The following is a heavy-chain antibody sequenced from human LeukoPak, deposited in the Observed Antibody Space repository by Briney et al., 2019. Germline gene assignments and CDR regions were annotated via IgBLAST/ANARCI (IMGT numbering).Heavy chain of an antibody. J-gene: IGHJ3*02. D-gene: IGHD2-2*01. Sequence: ASVKVSCKASGYTFTSCDINWVRQATGQGLEWMGWMNPNSGNTGYTQKFQGRVTFTRNASISTAYMELSSLGSEDTAVYYCARAPSDGRSSTSCYYDAFDKWGEGTTVTVSS. CDR3: ARAPSDGRSSTSCYYDAFDK. CDR1: GYTFTSCD. CDR2: MNPNSGNT. V-gene: IGHV1-8*03.